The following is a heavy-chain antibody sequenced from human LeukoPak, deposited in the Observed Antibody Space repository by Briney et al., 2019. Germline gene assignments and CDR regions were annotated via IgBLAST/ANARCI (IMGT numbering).Heavy chain of an antibody. CDR2: IKQDGSEK. V-gene: IGHV3-7*01. CDR3: ARGAAWYSYGPNWFDP. J-gene: IGHJ5*02. Sequence: PGGSLRLSCAASGFTFSSYWMSWVRQAPGKGLEWVANIKQDGSEKYYVDSVKGRFTISRDNAKDSLYLQMNSLRAEDTAVYYCARGAAWYSYGPNWFDPWGQGTLVTVSS. D-gene: IGHD5-18*01. CDR1: GFTFSSYW.